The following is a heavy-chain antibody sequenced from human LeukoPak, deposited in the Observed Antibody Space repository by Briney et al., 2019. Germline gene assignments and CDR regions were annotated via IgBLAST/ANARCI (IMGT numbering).Heavy chain of an antibody. V-gene: IGHV3-23*01. CDR1: GFTFSSYS. Sequence: PGGSLRLSCAASGFTFSSYSMSWVRQAPGKGLEWVSLISGVGRTYYADSVKGRFTISRDNTKNSLYLQMNSLRAEDTAVYYCARDQPPYDSSGYFFYYYYYGMDVWGQGTTVTVSS. CDR3: ARDQPPYDSSGYFFYYYYYGMDV. J-gene: IGHJ6*02. D-gene: IGHD3-22*01. CDR2: ISGVGRT.